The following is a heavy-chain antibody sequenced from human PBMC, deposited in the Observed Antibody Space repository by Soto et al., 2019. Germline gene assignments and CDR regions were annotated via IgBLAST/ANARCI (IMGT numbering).Heavy chain of an antibody. J-gene: IGHJ4*02. CDR3: GAGPFLDY. V-gene: IGHV1-3*01. CDR1: GYSFSDKG. CDR2: TNVRNGNP. Sequence: ASVKVSCKASGYSFSDKGVHWVRQAPGQSLEWMGWTNVRNGNPKYSQKFQGRVTINRDTSASTAYMEVSSLRSEDTAVYYCGAGPFLDYWGQGTLVTVSS.